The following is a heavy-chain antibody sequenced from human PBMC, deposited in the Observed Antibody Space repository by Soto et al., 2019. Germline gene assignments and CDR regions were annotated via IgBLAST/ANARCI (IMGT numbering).Heavy chain of an antibody. D-gene: IGHD3-22*01. CDR1: EFTFSNYA. CDR2: SSYGGGTT. CDR3: AKKAGYYYVSTGYHFDY. J-gene: IGHJ4*02. V-gene: IGHV3-23*01. Sequence: EVQLLESGGGLVQPGGSLRLSCAASEFTFSNYAMSWVRQAPGKGLEWVSASSYGGGTTYYADSVKGRFTISRDNSKKTLFLKTSCLRAEDTAVYSCAKKAGYYYVSTGYHFDYWGQGTLVTVSA.